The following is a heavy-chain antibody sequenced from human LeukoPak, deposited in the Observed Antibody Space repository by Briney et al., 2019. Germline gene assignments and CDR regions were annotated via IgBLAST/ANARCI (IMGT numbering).Heavy chain of an antibody. Sequence: PGGSLRLSCAASGFTVSSNYMSWVRQAPGEGLEWGSVIYSGGSTYYADSVKGRFTISRDNSKNTLYLQMNSLRAEDTAVYYCARDPYYTSGGRWFDTWGQGTLVTVSS. J-gene: IGHJ5*02. CDR3: ARDPYYTSGGRWFDT. CDR1: GFTVSSNY. CDR2: IYSGGST. D-gene: IGHD3-10*01. V-gene: IGHV3-66*01.